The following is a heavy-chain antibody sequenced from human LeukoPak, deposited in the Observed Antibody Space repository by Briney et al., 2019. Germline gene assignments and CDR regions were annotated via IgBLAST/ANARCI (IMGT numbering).Heavy chain of an antibody. J-gene: IGHJ4*02. D-gene: IGHD3-3*01. CDR1: GGTFSSYA. V-gene: IGHV1-46*01. Sequence: ASVKVSCKASGGTFSSYAISWVRQAPGQGLEWMGIINPSGGSTSYAQKFQGRVTMTRDTSTSTVYMELSSLRSEDTAVYYCARDVAYYDFWSGYSPQYYFDYWGQGTLVTVSS. CDR2: INPSGGST. CDR3: ARDVAYYDFWSGYSPQYYFDY.